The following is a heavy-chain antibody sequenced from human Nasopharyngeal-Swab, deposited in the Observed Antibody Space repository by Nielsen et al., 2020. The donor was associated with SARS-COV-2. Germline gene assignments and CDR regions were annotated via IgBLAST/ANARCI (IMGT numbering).Heavy chain of an antibody. D-gene: IGHD2-2*01. V-gene: IGHV3-7*01. J-gene: IGHJ4*02. Sequence: GESLKISCATSGFTFSSYWMSWVRQAPGKGLEWVAHIKQSGSGQYYVDSVKGRFTISRDNAKNSLSLQMNSLRAEDTAVYYCARYCSTTSCPRGFDYWGQETLVTVSS. CDR2: IKQSGSGQ. CDR3: ARYCSTTSCPRGFDY. CDR1: GFTFSSYW.